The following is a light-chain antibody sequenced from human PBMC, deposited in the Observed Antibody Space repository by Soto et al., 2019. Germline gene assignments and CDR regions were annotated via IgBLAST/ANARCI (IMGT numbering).Light chain of an antibody. Sequence: EIVLTQSPATLSSSPGERATLSCRASQTVNSRLAWYQHKPGQAPRLLIYDASNRATGIPARFSGSGSGTDFTLTISSLEPEDFAVYYCQQRSNWPPLFTFGPGTKVDIK. J-gene: IGKJ3*01. V-gene: IGKV3-11*01. CDR1: QTVNSR. CDR3: QQRSNWPPLFT. CDR2: DAS.